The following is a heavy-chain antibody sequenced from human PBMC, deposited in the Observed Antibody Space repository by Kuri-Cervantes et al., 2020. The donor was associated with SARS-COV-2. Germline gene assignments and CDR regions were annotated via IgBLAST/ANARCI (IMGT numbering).Heavy chain of an antibody. CDR2: ISYDGSNK. V-gene: IGHV3-30-3*01. D-gene: IGHD2/OR15-2a*01. J-gene: IGHJ3*02. CDR3: AREDPLSAFDI. Sequence: GESLKISCAASGFTFSSYAMSWVRQAPGKGLEWVAVISYDGSNKYYADSVKGRFTISRDNSKNTLYLQMNSLRAEDTAVYYCAREDPLSAFDIWGQGTMVTVSS. CDR1: GFTFSSYA.